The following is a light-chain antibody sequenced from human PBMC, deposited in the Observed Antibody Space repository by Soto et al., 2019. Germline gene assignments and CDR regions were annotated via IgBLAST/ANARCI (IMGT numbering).Light chain of an antibody. CDR1: RGHSSYA. V-gene: IGLV4-69*01. CDR3: QTWGTAWV. J-gene: IGLJ3*02. CDR2: LNSDGSH. Sequence: QSVLTQSPSASASLGASVKLTCTLSRGHSSYAIAWHQQQPEKGPRYLMKLNSDGSHSKGDGIPDRFSGSSSGAERYLTISSLQSEDEADYYCQTWGTAWVFGGGTKVTVL.